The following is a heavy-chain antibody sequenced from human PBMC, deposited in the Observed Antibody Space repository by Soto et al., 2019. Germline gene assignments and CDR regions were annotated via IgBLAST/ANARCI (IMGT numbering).Heavy chain of an antibody. V-gene: IGHV3-48*03. CDR3: ARSVYSSGWRHSNDAFDI. CDR2: ISSSGSTI. Sequence: GGSLLLSCAAYVFTFSIYEMNWVRQAPGKGLEWVSYISSSGSTIYYADSVKGRFTISRDNAKNSLYLQMNSLRAEDTAVYYCARSVYSSGWRHSNDAFDIWGQGTMVTVSS. D-gene: IGHD6-19*01. CDR1: VFTFSIYE. J-gene: IGHJ3*02.